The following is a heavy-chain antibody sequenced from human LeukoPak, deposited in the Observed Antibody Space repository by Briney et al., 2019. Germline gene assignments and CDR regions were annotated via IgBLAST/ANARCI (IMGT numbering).Heavy chain of an antibody. CDR3: ARASGRYSDAFDI. J-gene: IGHJ3*02. CDR1: GFTVSSNY. CDR2: IYSGGST. D-gene: IGHD1-26*01. V-gene: IGHV3-66*01. Sequence: GGSLRLSCAASGFTVSSNYMSWVRQAPGKGLEWVSVIYSGGSTYYADSVKGRFTISRDNSKNTLYLQMNSLRAEDTAVYYCARASGRYSDAFDIWGQGTMVTVSS.